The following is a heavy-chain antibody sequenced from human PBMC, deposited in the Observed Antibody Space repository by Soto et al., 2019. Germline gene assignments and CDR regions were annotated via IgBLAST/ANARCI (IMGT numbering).Heavy chain of an antibody. J-gene: IGHJ4*02. Sequence: EVQLLESGGRLVQPGGSLRLSCAASGFTFSSYAMNWVRQAPGKGLEWVSAISGSGRSTDYADSVEGRFTISRDNSTNTLYMQMGSLRAEDTDVYYCAKAGGIAVPGSHLDYWGQGTLVTVSS. V-gene: IGHV3-23*01. D-gene: IGHD6-19*01. CDR1: GFTFSSYA. CDR3: AKAGGIAVPGSHLDY. CDR2: ISGSGRST.